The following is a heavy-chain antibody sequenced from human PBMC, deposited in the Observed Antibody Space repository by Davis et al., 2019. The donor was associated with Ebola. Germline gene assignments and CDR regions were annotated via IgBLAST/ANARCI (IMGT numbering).Heavy chain of an antibody. J-gene: IGHJ4*02. CDR2: INHSGST. CDR1: GGSFSGYY. CDR3: ARRLRFLEWLFLSYFDY. D-gene: IGHD3-3*01. Sequence: MPSETLSLTCTVSGGSFSGYYWSWIRQPPGKGLEWIGEINHSGSTNYNPSLKSRVTISVDTSKNQFSLKLSSVTAADTAVYYCARRLRFLEWLFLSYFDYWGQGTLVTVSS. V-gene: IGHV4-34*01.